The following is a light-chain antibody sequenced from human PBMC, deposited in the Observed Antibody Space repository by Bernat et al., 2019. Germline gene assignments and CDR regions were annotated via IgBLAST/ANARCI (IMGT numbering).Light chain of an antibody. Sequence: QSALTQPRSVSGSPGQSVTISCTGTSSDVGGYNYVSWYQQHPGKAPKLMFYDVSNRPSGVSNRFSGSKSGNTASLTISGLQAEDEADYYCSSYTSSSTLDVFGTGTKVTVL. J-gene: IGLJ1*01. V-gene: IGLV2-14*03. CDR1: SSDVGGYNY. CDR3: SSYTSSSTLDV. CDR2: DVS.